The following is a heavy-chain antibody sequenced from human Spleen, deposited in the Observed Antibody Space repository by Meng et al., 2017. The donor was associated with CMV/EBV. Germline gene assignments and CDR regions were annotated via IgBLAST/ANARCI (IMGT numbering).Heavy chain of an antibody. V-gene: IGHV3-23*01. CDR1: GFTFSAYA. D-gene: IGHD5-24*01. CDR2: ISGNGGGA. CDR3: AKGGVMAYYFDY. Sequence: CAASGFTFSAYAMSWIRQAPGKGLEWVAIISGNGGGANYPDSVKGRFTISRDNSKNTLYLQMNSLRAEDTAVYYCAKGGVMAYYFDYWGQGTLVTVSS. J-gene: IGHJ4*02.